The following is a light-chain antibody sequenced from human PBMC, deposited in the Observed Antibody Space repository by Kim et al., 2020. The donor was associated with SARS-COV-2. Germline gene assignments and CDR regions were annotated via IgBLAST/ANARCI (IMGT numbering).Light chain of an antibody. V-gene: IGLV1-44*01. Sequence: GQRVSIYGSGSGASIGGHTVIWDQQLPGTANKLLIYSNNQRPLGVPDRVSGSKSGTSASLAISGLQSEDESVYYCGAWDDSLNARVFGGGNQLTVL. CDR3: GAWDDSLNARV. CDR1: GASIGGHT. CDR2: SNN. J-gene: IGLJ3*02.